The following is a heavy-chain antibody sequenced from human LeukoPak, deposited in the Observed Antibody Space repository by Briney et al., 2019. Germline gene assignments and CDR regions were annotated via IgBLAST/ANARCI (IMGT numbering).Heavy chain of an antibody. CDR1: GYTFTDYY. J-gene: IGHJ4*02. D-gene: IGHD6-19*01. V-gene: IGHV1-2*02. CDR3: ARVSGWYVKASFDY. CDR2: IHPNSGGT. Sequence: ASVKVSCKASGYTFTDYYMQWVRQAPGHGLEWMGWIHPNSGGTNYAQKFQGRVTMTRDTSISTAYMELSRLRSDDTAVYYCARVSGWYVKASFDYWGQGTLVTVSS.